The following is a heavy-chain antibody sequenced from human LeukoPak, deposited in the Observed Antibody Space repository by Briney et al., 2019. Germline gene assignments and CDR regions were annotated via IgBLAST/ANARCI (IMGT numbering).Heavy chain of an antibody. CDR2: LCSSRSET. Sequence: GGPLTLSRAASGFIFSDSYMRWIRQTPGKGLVCLSYLCSSRSETNYADSVKGRFTISRDNAKNSLYLQMNSLRAEDTAVYYCARGSRTIELGDDYWGQGTLVTVSS. CDR1: GFIFSDSY. CDR3: ARGSRTIELGDDY. D-gene: IGHD5-24*01. J-gene: IGHJ4*02. V-gene: IGHV3-11*06.